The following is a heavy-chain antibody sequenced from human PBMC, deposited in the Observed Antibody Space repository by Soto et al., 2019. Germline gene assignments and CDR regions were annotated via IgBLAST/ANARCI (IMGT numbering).Heavy chain of an antibody. CDR1: GFTFSSYS. Sequence: EVQLVESGGGLVKPGGSLRLSCAASGFTFSSYSMNWVRQAPGKGLEWVSSISSSSSYIYYADSVKGRFTISRDNAKNSRYLQMNSLRAEDTAVYYCARDQYYDYIWGSYRYGGDAFDIWGQGTMVTVSS. J-gene: IGHJ3*02. V-gene: IGHV3-21*01. CDR2: ISSSSSYI. D-gene: IGHD3-16*02. CDR3: ARDQYYDYIWGSYRYGGDAFDI.